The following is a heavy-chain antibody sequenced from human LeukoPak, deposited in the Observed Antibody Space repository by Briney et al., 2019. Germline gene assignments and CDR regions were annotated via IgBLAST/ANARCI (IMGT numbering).Heavy chain of an antibody. CDR1: GFTFTDYF. CDR2: IKHNGGEK. CDR3: ARDRGWRSSGYYLYHFDY. V-gene: IGHV3-7*01. J-gene: IGHJ4*02. D-gene: IGHD3-22*01. Sequence: GGSLRLSCVASGFTFTDYFMSWVRQAPGKGLEWVASIKHNGGEKYYVDSVKGRFTISRDNAKNSLYLEMSSLRVEDTAVYYCARDRGWRSSGYYLYHFDYWGQGTLVTFTS.